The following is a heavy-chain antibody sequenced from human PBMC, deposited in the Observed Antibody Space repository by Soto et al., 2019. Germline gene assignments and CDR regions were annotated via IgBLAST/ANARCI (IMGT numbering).Heavy chain of an antibody. V-gene: IGHV3-11*01. Sequence: GGSLRLSCAASGFTFSDYYMNWIRQAPGKGLEWVSYISSGAITIYYADSVKGRFTISRDNAKNSLYLQMNSLRAEDTAVYYCAGQYSSSSVEFWGQGTLVTVSS. D-gene: IGHD6-6*01. CDR1: GFTFSDYY. CDR2: ISSGAITI. J-gene: IGHJ4*02. CDR3: AGQYSSSSVEF.